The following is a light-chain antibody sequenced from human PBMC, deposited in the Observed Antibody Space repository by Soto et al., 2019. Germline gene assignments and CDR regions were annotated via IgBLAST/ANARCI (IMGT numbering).Light chain of an antibody. CDR2: EVS. V-gene: IGLV2-8*01. Sequence: QSVLTQPPSASGSPGQSVTISCTGTSSDVGGYKYVSWYQQHSGKAPKVIIYEVSKRPSGVPDRFSGSKSGNTASLTVSGLQADDEADYYCSSYAGSDNFVAFGGGTKVTVL. J-gene: IGLJ2*01. CDR3: SSYAGSDNFVA. CDR1: SSDVGGYKY.